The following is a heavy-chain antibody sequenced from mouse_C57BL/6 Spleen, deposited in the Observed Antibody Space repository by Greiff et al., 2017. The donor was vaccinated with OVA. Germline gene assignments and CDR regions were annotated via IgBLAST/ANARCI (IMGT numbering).Heavy chain of an antibody. D-gene: IGHD4-1*02. Sequence: EVQLQQSGPELVKPGASVKIPCKASGYTFTDYNMDWVKQSHGKSLEWIGDINPNNGGTNYNQKFKGKATLTVDKSSSTAYMELRSLTSEDTAVYYCARSPTGTAYAMDFWGQGTSVTVSS. CDR3: ARSPTGTAYAMDF. V-gene: IGHV1-18*01. J-gene: IGHJ4*01. CDR2: INPNNGGT. CDR1: GYTFTDYN.